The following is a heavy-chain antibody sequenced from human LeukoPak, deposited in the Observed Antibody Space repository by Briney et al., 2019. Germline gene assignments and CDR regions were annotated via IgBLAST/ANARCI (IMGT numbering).Heavy chain of an antibody. CDR2: ISAAGGVT. V-gene: IGHV3-23*01. CDR3: AKGVRDFYDSSGFLFDY. CDR1: GFSFSSYA. Sequence: GGSLRLSCVTAGFSFSSYAMAWVRQAPGKGLEWLSPISAAGGVTYYADTVRGRLTVSRDNSKKTLYLEMNSLRAADTAVYYCAKGVRDFYDSSGFLFDYWGQGTLLTVSS. D-gene: IGHD3-22*01. J-gene: IGHJ4*02.